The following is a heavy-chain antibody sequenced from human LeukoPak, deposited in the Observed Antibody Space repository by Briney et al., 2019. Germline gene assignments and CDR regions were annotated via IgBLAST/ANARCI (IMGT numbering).Heavy chain of an antibody. CDR2: IYTSGST. D-gene: IGHD3-10*01. Sequence: TSETLSLTCTVSGGSISSYYWSWIRQPAGKGLEWIGRIYTSGSTNYNPSLKSRVTMSVDTSKNQFSLKLSSVTAADTAVYYCARYGSGSFYRWFDPWGQGTLVTVSS. CDR1: GGSISSYY. J-gene: IGHJ5*02. V-gene: IGHV4-4*07. CDR3: ARYGSGSFYRWFDP.